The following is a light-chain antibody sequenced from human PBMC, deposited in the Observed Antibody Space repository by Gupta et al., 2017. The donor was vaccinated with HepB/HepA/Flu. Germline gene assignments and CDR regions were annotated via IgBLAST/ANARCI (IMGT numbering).Light chain of an antibody. Sequence: QSALTQPASVSGSPGQTITISCTGPSSDVGGYNYVSWYQPFPGKAPQVVIYDVSTRPSGVSDRFSGSKSDNTASLTISGLQAEDEAHYYCSSYTTSSTWLFGGGTKLTVL. V-gene: IGLV2-14*01. CDR1: SSDVGGYNY. J-gene: IGLJ2*01. CDR3: SSYTTSSTWL. CDR2: DVS.